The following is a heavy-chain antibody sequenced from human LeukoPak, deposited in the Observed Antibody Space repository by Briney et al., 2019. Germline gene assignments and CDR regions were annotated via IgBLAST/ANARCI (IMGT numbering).Heavy chain of an antibody. V-gene: IGHV3-23*01. D-gene: IGHD6-13*01. Sequence: GGSLRLSCAASGFTFSSYAMGWVRQAPGKGLEWVSSISGSGGSTYYADSVKGRFTISRDNSKNTLYLQMNSLRAEDTAVYYCAKDRSSSWYSEYFQHWGQGTLVTVSS. CDR2: ISGSGGST. CDR3: AKDRSSSWYSEYFQH. CDR1: GFTFSSYA. J-gene: IGHJ1*01.